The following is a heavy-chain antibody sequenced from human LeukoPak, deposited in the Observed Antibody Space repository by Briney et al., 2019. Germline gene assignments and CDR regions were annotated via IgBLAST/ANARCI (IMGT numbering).Heavy chain of an antibody. CDR2: IYYSETT. Sequence: SETLSLTCTVSGDSISSSLYYWGWIRQPPGRGLEWIGTIYYSETTYYNPSLKSRVTISVDTSKNQFALNLSSVTAADTAVYYCARQGDSRGYSTLDCWGQGTLVTVSS. V-gene: IGHV4-39*01. J-gene: IGHJ4*02. CDR3: ARQGDSRGYSTLDC. CDR1: GDSISSSLYY. D-gene: IGHD3-22*01.